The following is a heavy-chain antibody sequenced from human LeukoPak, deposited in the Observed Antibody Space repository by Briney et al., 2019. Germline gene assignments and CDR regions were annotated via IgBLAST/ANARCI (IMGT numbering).Heavy chain of an antibody. CDR1: GFTFSSYA. CDR2: ISYDGSNK. D-gene: IGHD2-21*02. Sequence: PGGSLRLSCAASGFTFSSYAMHWVRQAPGKGLEWVAVISYDGSNKYYADSVKGRFTISRDNSKNTLYLQMNSLRAEDTAVYYCARGGYCGGDCYPGHTPGVDAFDIWGQGTMVTVSS. J-gene: IGHJ3*02. CDR3: ARGGYCGGDCYPGHTPGVDAFDI. V-gene: IGHV3-30-3*01.